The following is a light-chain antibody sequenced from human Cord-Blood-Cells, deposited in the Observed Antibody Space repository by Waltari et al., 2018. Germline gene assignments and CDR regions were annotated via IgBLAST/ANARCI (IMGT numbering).Light chain of an antibody. V-gene: IGKV3-20*01. J-gene: IGKJ1*01. Sequence: EIVLTQSPGTLSLSPGKRATLSCRASQSVSSSYLAWYQQKPGQAPRLIIYGASSRATGIPDRFSGSGSGTDFTLTISRLEPEDFAVYYCQQYGSSWTFGQGTKVEIK. CDR2: GAS. CDR1: QSVSSSY. CDR3: QQYGSSWT.